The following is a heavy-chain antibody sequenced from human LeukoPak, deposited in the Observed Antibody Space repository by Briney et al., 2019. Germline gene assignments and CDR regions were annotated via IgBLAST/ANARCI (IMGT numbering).Heavy chain of an antibody. J-gene: IGHJ4*02. CDR3: ATDQYGYNSY. Sequence: KTSETLSLTCTVSGGSISSSSYYWGWIRQPPGKGLEWIGSIYYSGGTYYNPSLKSRVTTSVDTSKNQVSLELSSVTAADTAVYYCATDQYGYNSYWGQGTLVTVSS. V-gene: IGHV4-39*01. CDR2: IYYSGGT. D-gene: IGHD5-24*01. CDR1: GGSISSSSYY.